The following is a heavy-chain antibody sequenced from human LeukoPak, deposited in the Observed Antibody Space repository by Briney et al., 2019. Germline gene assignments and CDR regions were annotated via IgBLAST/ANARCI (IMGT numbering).Heavy chain of an antibody. Sequence: GGSLRLSCAASGFTFDDYGMSWVRHAPGKGLEWVSGINWNGVSTGYVDSVKGRFTISRDNAKNSLYLQMNSLRAEDTALYYCARDILYDSSGYYLDYWGQGTLVTVSS. D-gene: IGHD3-22*01. CDR2: INWNGVST. J-gene: IGHJ4*02. V-gene: IGHV3-20*04. CDR3: ARDILYDSSGYYLDY. CDR1: GFTFDDYG.